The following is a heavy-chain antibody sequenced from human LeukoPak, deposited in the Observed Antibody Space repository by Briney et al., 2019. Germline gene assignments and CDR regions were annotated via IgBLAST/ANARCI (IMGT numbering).Heavy chain of an antibody. CDR1: GFTFSSYS. D-gene: IGHD2-8*01. CDR3: ARVVLGYCTNGVCYYGGSFDY. V-gene: IGHV3-21*01. Sequence: GGSLRLSCAASGFTFSSYSMNLVRQAPGKGLEWVSSISSSSSYIYYADSVKGRFTISRDNAKNSLYLQMNSLRAEDTAVYYCARVVLGYCTNGVCYYGGSFDYWGQGTLVTVSS. CDR2: ISSSSSYI. J-gene: IGHJ4*02.